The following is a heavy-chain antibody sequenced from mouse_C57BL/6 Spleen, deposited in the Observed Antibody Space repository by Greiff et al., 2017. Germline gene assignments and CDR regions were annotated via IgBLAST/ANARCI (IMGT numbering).Heavy chain of an antibody. J-gene: IGHJ2*01. CDR1: GYAFSSSW. CDR2: IYPGDGDT. D-gene: IGHD2-2*01. CDR3: ARPIYYGYEGNFDY. Sequence: VKLQQSGPELVKPGASVKISCKASGYAFSSSWMNWVKQRPGKGLEWIGRIYPGDGDTNYNGKFKGKATLTADKSSSTAYMQRSSLTSEDSAVYFCARPIYYGYEGNFDYWGQGTTLTVSS. V-gene: IGHV1-82*01.